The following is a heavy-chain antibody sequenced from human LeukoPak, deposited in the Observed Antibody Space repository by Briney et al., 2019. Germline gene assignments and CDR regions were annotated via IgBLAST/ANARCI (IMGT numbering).Heavy chain of an antibody. D-gene: IGHD1-26*01. V-gene: IGHV3-23*01. CDR2: ISGSGTTT. CDR3: ARDPYNGNYGDYYYYYMDV. Sequence: GGSLRLSCAASEFTFSTYVMSWVRQAPGKGLEWVSGISGSGTTTYYADSVKGRFTISRDNSKNSLSLQMNGLRAEDTAVYYCARDPYNGNYGDYYYYYMDVWGKGTTVTISS. J-gene: IGHJ6*03. CDR1: EFTFSTYV.